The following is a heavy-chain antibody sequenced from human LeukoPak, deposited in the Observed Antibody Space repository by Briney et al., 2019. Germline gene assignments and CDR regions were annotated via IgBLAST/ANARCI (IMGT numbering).Heavy chain of an antibody. CDR3: ARGWLAETMVVTPYNY. CDR1: GGTFSSYA. J-gene: IGHJ4*02. Sequence: SVKVSCKASGGTFSSYAISWVRQAPGQGLEWMGGIIPIFGTANYAQKFQGRVTITAVESMSTAYMELSSLRSEDTAVYYCARGWLAETMVVTPYNYWGQGTLVTVSS. CDR2: IIPIFGTA. V-gene: IGHV1-69*13. D-gene: IGHD2-21*02.